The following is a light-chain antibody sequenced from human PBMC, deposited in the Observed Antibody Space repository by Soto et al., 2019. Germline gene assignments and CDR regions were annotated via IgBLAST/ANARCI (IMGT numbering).Light chain of an antibody. J-gene: IGLJ1*01. CDR1: SSDVGAYNY. CDR2: EVS. V-gene: IGLV2-14*01. Sequence: QSVLTQPASVSGSPGQSITISCTGTSSDVGAYNYVSWYQQQSGKAPKLMIHEVSNRPSGDSNRFSGSKSGNTASLTISGLQAEDEADYYCSSYTTSRAYVFGIGTKVTVL. CDR3: SSYTTSRAYV.